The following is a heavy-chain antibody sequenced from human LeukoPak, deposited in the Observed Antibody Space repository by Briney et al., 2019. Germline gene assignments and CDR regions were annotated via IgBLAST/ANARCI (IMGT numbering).Heavy chain of an antibody. Sequence: SETLSLTCTVSDGSISTYYWNWIRQPAGKGLEWIGRIYISGSTDYNPSLKSRVTMSLDPSKNQFSLKLSSVTAADTAVYYCARDFSAAFDIWGQGTMVTVSS. CDR1: DGSISTYY. D-gene: IGHD2/OR15-2a*01. V-gene: IGHV4-4*07. CDR3: ARDFSAAFDI. CDR2: IYISGST. J-gene: IGHJ3*02.